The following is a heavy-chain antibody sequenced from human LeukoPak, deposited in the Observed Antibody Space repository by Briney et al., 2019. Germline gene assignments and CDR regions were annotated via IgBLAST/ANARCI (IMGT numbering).Heavy chain of an antibody. CDR2: INPNSGGT. CDR1: GYTFTGYY. V-gene: IGHV1-2*02. Sequence: ASVKVSCKASGYTFTGYYMHWVRQAPGQGLEWMGWINPNSGGTNYAQKFQGRVTMTRDTSISTAYMELSRLRSDDTAVYYCARAMDTAMAFDYWGQGTLVTVSP. D-gene: IGHD5-18*01. J-gene: IGHJ4*02. CDR3: ARAMDTAMAFDY.